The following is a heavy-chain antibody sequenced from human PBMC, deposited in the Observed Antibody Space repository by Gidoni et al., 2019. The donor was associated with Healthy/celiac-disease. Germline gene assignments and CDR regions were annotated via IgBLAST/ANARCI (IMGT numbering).Heavy chain of an antibody. V-gene: IGHV3-33*01. J-gene: IGHJ4*02. D-gene: IGHD3-10*01. Sequence: QVQLVESGGGVVQPGRSLRLSCAASGFTFSSYGMHWVRQAPGKGLEWVAVIWYDGSNKYYADSVKGRFIISRDNSKNTLYLQMNSLRAEDTAVYYCARERSGNYFDYWGQGTLVTVSS. CDR2: IWYDGSNK. CDR3: ARERSGNYFDY. CDR1: GFTFSSYG.